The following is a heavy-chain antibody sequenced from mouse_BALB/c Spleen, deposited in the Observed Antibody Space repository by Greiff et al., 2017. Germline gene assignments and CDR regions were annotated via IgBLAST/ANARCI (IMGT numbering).Heavy chain of an antibody. Sequence: EVMLVESGAELVKPGASVKLSCTASGFNIKDTYMHWVKQRPEQGLEWIGRIDPANGNTKYDPKFQGKATITADTSSNTAYLQLSSLTSEDTAVYYCVGNCGDYWGQGTTLTVSS. CDR1: GFNIKDTY. J-gene: IGHJ2*01. D-gene: IGHD2-1*01. CDR3: VGNCGDY. V-gene: IGHV14-3*02. CDR2: IDPANGNT.